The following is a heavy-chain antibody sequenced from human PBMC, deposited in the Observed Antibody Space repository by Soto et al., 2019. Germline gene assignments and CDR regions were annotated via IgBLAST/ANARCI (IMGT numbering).Heavy chain of an antibody. CDR1: GFSINTNYY. J-gene: IGHJ6*02. CDR3: ARIGRVVVVATPRIYGMDV. V-gene: IGHV4-38-2*02. Sequence: PSATLSLTCTVSGFSINTNYYWGWIRQPPGKGLEWSGSIWHSGSVYYNRSLKSRVTMSIDTSQNEFSLRMSSVTAADTAVYYCARIGRVVVVATPRIYGMDVGGQGAKVPVSS. CDR2: IWHSGSV. D-gene: IGHD2-15*01.